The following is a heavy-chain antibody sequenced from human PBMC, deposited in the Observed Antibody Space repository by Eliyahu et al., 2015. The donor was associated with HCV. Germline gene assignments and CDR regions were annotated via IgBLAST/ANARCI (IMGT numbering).Heavy chain of an antibody. Sequence: QVQLQQWGAGLLRPSETLSLTCGVSGGSFSSYYWSWIRQPPGKGLEWIGEINHGGSTNYTPSLKSRVTISVDTSKNQFSLKLTSVTAADTAVYYCARIPSYPTNWYFDLWGRGTLVTVSS. CDR1: GGSFSSYY. J-gene: IGHJ2*01. CDR2: INHGGST. CDR3: ARIPSYPTNWYFDL. V-gene: IGHV4-34*02. D-gene: IGHD2-2*02.